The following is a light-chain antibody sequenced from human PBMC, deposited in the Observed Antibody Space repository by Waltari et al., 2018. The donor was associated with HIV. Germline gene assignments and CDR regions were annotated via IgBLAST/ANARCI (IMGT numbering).Light chain of an antibody. Sequence: QSALTQPASVSGSPGQSITISCTGTSSDVGSYYLVSWYQQPPGKAPKPMIYEVNKRPSGVSNRFSGSKSGNTASLTISGLQAEDEADFYCCSYAGSSTLVFGGGTKLTVL. J-gene: IGLJ3*02. CDR1: SSDVGSYYL. V-gene: IGLV2-23*02. CDR2: EVN. CDR3: CSYAGSSTLV.